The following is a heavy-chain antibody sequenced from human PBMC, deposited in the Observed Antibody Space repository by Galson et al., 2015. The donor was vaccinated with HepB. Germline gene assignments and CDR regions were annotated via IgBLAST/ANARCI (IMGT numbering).Heavy chain of an antibody. V-gene: IGHV3-33*01. CDR3: ARGGLGARYYFDY. D-gene: IGHD1-26*01. CDR2: LWYDGIDK. CDR1: GFTFTSYD. J-gene: IGHJ4*02. Sequence: SLRLSCAASGFTFTSYDIHWVRQTPGKGLEWVAVLWYDGIDKYYADSIKGRFTISRDNSKNTLYLQMNSLRAEDTAVYYCARGGLGARYYFDYWGQGTLVTVSS.